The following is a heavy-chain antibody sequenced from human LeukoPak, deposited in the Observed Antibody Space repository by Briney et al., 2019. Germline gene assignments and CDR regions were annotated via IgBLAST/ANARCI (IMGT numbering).Heavy chain of an antibody. CDR3: ARLDSGSHHY. D-gene: IGHD3-10*01. CDR2: ISYSGST. CDR1: GCSISSYY. J-gene: IGHJ4*02. Sequence: SETLSLTCTVSGCSISSYYWSWIRQPPGKGLEWIGYISYSGSTNCSPSLKSRVTISVDTSKNQFSLKLISVTAADTAVYYCARLDSGSHHYCGQGTLVTVSS. V-gene: IGHV4-59*01.